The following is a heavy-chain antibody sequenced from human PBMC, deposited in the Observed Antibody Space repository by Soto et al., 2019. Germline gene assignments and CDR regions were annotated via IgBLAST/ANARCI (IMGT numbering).Heavy chain of an antibody. J-gene: IGHJ6*02. CDR1: GGSISSGGYY. Sequence: QVQLQESGPGLVKPSQTLSLTCTVSGGSISSGGYYWSWIRQHPGKGLEWIGYIYYSGSTYYNPSXXXRVTISVDTSXXQXSXXLSSVTAADTAVYYCARDRDGNWNVGIYYYYGMDVWGQGTTVTVSS. V-gene: IGHV4-31*03. CDR2: IYYSGST. D-gene: IGHD1-1*01. CDR3: ARDRDGNWNVGIYYYYGMDV.